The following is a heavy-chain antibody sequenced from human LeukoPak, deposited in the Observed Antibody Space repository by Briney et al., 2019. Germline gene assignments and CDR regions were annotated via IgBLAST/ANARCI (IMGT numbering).Heavy chain of an antibody. CDR2: IYTSGST. J-gene: IGHJ3*02. D-gene: IGHD1-26*01. CDR1: GGSISSYY. Sequence: SETLSLTCTVSGGSISSYYWSWIRQPPGKGLEWIGYIYTSGSTNYNPSLKSRVTISVDTSKNQFSLKLSSVTAADTAVYYCARRRWAYTGDAFDIWGQGTMVTVSS. CDR3: ARRRWAYTGDAFDI. V-gene: IGHV4-4*09.